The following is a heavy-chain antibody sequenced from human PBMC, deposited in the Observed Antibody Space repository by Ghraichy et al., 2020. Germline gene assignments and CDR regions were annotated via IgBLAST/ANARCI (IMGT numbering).Heavy chain of an antibody. J-gene: IGHJ4*02. D-gene: IGHD6-19*01. CDR3: ARDATSSAWGFDY. CDR2: VSGSSSSV. V-gene: IGHV3-48*02. Sequence: GGSLRLSCAASGFTFSSYAMNWVRQAPGKGLEWVSYVSGSSSSVYYADSVKGRFTISRDNAKNSLYLQMDSLRDEDTAVIYCARDATSSAWGFDYWGQGALVTVSS. CDR1: GFTFSSYA.